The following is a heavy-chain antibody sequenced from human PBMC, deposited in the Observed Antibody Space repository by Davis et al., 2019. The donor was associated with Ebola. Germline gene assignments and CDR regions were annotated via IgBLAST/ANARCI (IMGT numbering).Heavy chain of an antibody. CDR2: IYYSGST. CDR3: ARTRSSTSPPIDY. V-gene: IGHV4-59*01. Sequence: PSETLSLTCTVSGGSISSYYWSWIRQPPGKGLEWIGYIYYSGSTNYNPSLKSRVTISVDTSKNQFSLKLSSVTAADTAVYYCARTRSSTSPPIDYWGQGTLVTVSS. CDR1: GGSISSYY. J-gene: IGHJ4*02. D-gene: IGHD2-2*01.